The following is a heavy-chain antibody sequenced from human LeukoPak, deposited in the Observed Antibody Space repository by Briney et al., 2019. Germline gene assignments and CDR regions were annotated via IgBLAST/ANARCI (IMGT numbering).Heavy chain of an antibody. V-gene: IGHV4-34*01. Sequence: SETLSLTCAVYGGSFSGYYWSWIRQPPGKGLEWIGEINHSGSTNYNPSLKSRVTISVDTSKNQFSLKLSSVTAADTAVYYCARYQGLQRSVHAFDIWGQGTMVTVSS. CDR2: INHSGST. J-gene: IGHJ3*02. CDR3: ARYQGLQRSVHAFDI. CDR1: GGSFSGYY. D-gene: IGHD3-3*01.